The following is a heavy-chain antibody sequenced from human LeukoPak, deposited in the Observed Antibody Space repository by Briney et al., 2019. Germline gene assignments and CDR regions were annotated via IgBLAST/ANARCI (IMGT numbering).Heavy chain of an antibody. Sequence: PSETLSLTCTVSGGSISSSSYNWGWIRQPPGKGLEWIGSVYYSGSTYYNPSLKSRVTMSVDTSKNQFSLKLSSVTAAGTAVYYCARGPIYDYVWGSFHGRSFDYWGQGTLVTVSS. V-gene: IGHV4-39*01. CDR1: GGSISSSSYN. J-gene: IGHJ4*02. CDR2: VYYSGST. CDR3: ARGPIYDYVWGSFHGRSFDY. D-gene: IGHD3-16*01.